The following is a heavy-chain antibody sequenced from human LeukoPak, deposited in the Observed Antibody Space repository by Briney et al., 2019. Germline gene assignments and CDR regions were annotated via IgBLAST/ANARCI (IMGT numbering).Heavy chain of an antibody. D-gene: IGHD4-11*01. CDR3: ARDNPRNTLDY. J-gene: IGHJ4*02. V-gene: IGHV3-23*01. Sequence: GGSLRLSCAASGFTFSSYAMSWVRQAPGKGLEWVSAISGGGISTYYADSVKGRFTISRDNAKNSLYLQMNSLRAEDTAVYYCARDNPRNTLDYWGQGTLVTVSS. CDR2: ISGGGIST. CDR1: GFTFSSYA.